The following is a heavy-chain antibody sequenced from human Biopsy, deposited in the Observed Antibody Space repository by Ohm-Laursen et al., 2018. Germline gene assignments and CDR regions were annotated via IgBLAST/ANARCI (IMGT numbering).Heavy chain of an antibody. CDR2: ISDSGST. D-gene: IGHD6-19*01. V-gene: IGHV4-4*09. CDR3: ARGRLRAVARFDY. J-gene: IGHJ4*02. Sequence: PGTLSLTCAVSGGSISSFYWTWIRQPPGKGPEWIGDISDSGSTNYKPSLKSRVIISVDTSKNQFSLNLSSVTAADTAAYYCARGRLRAVARFDYWGQGTLVTVSS. CDR1: GGSISSFY.